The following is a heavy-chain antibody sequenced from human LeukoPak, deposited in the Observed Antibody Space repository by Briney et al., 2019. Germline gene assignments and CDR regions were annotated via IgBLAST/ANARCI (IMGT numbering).Heavy chain of an antibody. J-gene: IGHJ4*02. Sequence: GGSLRLSCAASGFSFSNYAMGWVRHAPGGGLEWVSHISYSVVTTYYAESVKGRFTISRDNSKNTLYLQMDSLRAEDTAMYYCAKGYSGGWYDFDSWGQGALVTVSA. D-gene: IGHD6-19*01. CDR1: GFSFSNYA. CDR2: ISYSVVTT. CDR3: AKGYSGGWYDFDS. V-gene: IGHV3-23*01.